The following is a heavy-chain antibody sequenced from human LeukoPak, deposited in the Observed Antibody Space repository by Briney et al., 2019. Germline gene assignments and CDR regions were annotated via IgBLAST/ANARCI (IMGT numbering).Heavy chain of an antibody. D-gene: IGHD2-2*01. CDR1: GGSFSGYY. Sequence: PSETLSLTCAVYGGSFSGYYWSWIRQPPGKGLEWIGEINHSGSTNYNPSLKSRVTISVDTSKNQFPLKLSSVTAADTAVYYCARACSSTSCYLLTYYYGMDVWGQGTTVTVSS. V-gene: IGHV4-34*01. CDR3: ARACSSTSCYLLTYYYGMDV. J-gene: IGHJ6*02. CDR2: INHSGST.